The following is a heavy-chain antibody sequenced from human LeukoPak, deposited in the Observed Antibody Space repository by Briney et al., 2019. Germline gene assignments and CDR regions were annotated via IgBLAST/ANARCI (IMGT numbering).Heavy chain of an antibody. J-gene: IGHJ5*01. V-gene: IGHV1-18*01. D-gene: IGHD6-6*01. CDR3: ARVSGSIVARSAWFDS. CDR2: ISAYDGYT. Sequence: ASVKVSCKASGHIFTKYGFTWVRQAPGQGLEWMGWISAYDGYTNHAQKFQGRVTMTTDVSTGTAYMELRSLRSDDTAVYYCARVSGSIVARSAWFDSWGQGTLVTVSS. CDR1: GHIFTKYG.